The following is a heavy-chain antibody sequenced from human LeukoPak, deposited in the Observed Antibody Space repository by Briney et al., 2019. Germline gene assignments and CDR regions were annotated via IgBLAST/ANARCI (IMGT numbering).Heavy chain of an antibody. Sequence: GGSLRLSCAASGFTFSSHAMGWVRQAPGKGLDWISAISVSGANTYSADSVKGRFTISRDNSKNTVYLQMNNLGADDTALYYCARRSGGNSGPFDYWGQGTLVAVSS. CDR3: ARRSGGNSGPFDY. J-gene: IGHJ4*02. D-gene: IGHD4-23*01. V-gene: IGHV3-23*01. CDR2: ISVSGANT. CDR1: GFTFSSHA.